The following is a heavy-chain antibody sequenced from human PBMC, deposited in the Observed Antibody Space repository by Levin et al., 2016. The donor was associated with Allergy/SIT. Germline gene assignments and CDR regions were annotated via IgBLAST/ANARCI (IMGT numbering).Heavy chain of an antibody. Sequence: ASVKVSCKASGYSFTGYFIHWVRQAPGQGLDWMGWVNANSGGTNYAQNFQGRVTMTRDTSTSTAYMELSRLGSDDTAVYYCARTWDYYDSSGYVKFDYWGQGTLVTVSS. CDR2: VNANSGGT. D-gene: IGHD3-22*01. CDR3: ARTWDYYDSSGYVKFDY. J-gene: IGHJ4*02. CDR1: GYSFTGYF. V-gene: IGHV1-2*02.